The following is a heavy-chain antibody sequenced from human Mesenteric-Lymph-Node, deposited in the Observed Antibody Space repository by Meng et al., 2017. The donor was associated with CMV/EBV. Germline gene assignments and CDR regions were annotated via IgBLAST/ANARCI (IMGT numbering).Heavy chain of an antibody. CDR3: ARDQVVPAARAADYYYYYGMDV. CDR2: IWYDGSNK. V-gene: IGHV3-33*01. D-gene: IGHD2-2*01. Sequence: GGSLRLSCAASGFTFSGYGMHWVRQAPGKGLEWVAVIWYDGSNKKYVDSVKGRVTVSRDNSKNTLYLQMDSLRAEDTAVYYCARDQVVPAARAADYYYYYGMDVWGQGTTVTVSS. J-gene: IGHJ6*02. CDR1: GFTFSGYG.